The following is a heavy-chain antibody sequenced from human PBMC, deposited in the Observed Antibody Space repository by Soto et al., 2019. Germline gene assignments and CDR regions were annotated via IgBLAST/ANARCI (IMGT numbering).Heavy chain of an antibody. CDR3: AKGGIFGVVIKE. Sequence: EVQLLESGGGLVQPGGSLRLSCAASGFNFSNYAMSWVRQAPGKGLEWVSAIGGSGSGTYYADSVKGRFAISRNNSKNTLYLQMNSPRAEDTAVYYCAKGGIFGVVIKEWGQGTLVTVSS. V-gene: IGHV3-23*01. CDR2: IGGSGSGT. CDR1: GFNFSNYA. J-gene: IGHJ4*02. D-gene: IGHD3-3*01.